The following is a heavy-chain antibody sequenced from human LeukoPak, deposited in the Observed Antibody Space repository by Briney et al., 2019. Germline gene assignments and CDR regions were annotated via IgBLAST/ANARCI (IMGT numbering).Heavy chain of an antibody. Sequence: ASVKVSCKASGYTFTSYDINWVRQATGQGLEWMGWMNPNSGNTGYAQKFQGRVTMTRNTSISTAYMELSSLRSEDTAVYYCASYDYVWGSYRSDYYYGMDVWGQGTTVTVSS. CDR2: MNPNSGNT. D-gene: IGHD3-16*02. CDR1: GYTFTSYD. J-gene: IGHJ6*02. V-gene: IGHV1-8*01. CDR3: ASYDYVWGSYRSDYYYGMDV.